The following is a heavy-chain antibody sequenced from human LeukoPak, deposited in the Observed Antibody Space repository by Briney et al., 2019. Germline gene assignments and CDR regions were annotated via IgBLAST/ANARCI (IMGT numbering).Heavy chain of an antibody. J-gene: IGHJ4*02. Sequence: LPGGSLRLSCVASGFTFSNYGMHWVRQAPGKGLEWVAILWYDGNNKYYADAVRGRFTISRDNSKNTLYLQMNSLRAEDTAVYYCARERRPNSSWYRGNFDYWGQGTLVTVSS. V-gene: IGHV3-33*01. CDR2: LWYDGNNK. CDR1: GFTFSNYG. CDR3: ARERRPNSSWYRGNFDY. D-gene: IGHD6-13*01.